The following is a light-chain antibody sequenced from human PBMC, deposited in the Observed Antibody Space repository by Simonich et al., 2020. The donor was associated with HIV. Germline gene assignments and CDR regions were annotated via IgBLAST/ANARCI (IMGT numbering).Light chain of an antibody. CDR1: SCYG. Sequence: SCYGLSLPQPQPATGPSLCLLLYSEGRHSKGVGIPDRFSGSSAGAERYLTISSRQSEDEADYYCQTWGTGFWVFGGGTKLTVL. CDR2: LYSEGRH. V-gene: IGLV4-69*01. J-gene: IGLJ3*02. CDR3: QTWGTGFWV.